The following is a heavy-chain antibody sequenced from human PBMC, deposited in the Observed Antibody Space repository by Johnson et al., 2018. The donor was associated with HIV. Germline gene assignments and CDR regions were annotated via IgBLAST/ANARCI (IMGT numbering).Heavy chain of an antibody. CDR1: GFTFSSYG. J-gene: IGHJ3*02. Sequence: QVQLVESGGGVVQPGRSLRLSCAASGFTFSSYGMHWVRQAPGKGLEWVAVISYDGSNKYYEDSVKGRFTISRNNADNSLYLQMNSLRVEDTAVYYCAKDAAWELLRPDAFDIWGQGTMVTVSS. V-gene: IGHV3-30*18. CDR2: ISYDGSNK. D-gene: IGHD1-26*01. CDR3: AKDAAWELLRPDAFDI.